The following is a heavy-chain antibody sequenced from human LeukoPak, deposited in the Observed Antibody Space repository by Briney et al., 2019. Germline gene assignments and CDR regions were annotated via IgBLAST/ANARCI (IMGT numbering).Heavy chain of an antibody. J-gene: IGHJ6*03. CDR2: INPSGGST. D-gene: IGHD3-3*01. CDR1: GYTFTSYY. Sequence: GASVKVSCKASGYTFTSYYMHWVRQAPGQGLEWMGIINPSGGSTSYAQKFQGRVTMTRDTSTSTVYMELSSLRSEDTAVYYCARGWDDFWSGYRPSYYYYMDVWGKGTTVTVSS. CDR3: ARGWDDFWSGYRPSYYYYMDV. V-gene: IGHV1-46*01.